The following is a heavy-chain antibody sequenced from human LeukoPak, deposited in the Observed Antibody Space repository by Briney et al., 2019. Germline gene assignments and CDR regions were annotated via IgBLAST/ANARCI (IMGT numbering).Heavy chain of an antibody. Sequence: PGGSLRLSCAASGFSFSTYSMTWVRQAPGKGLEWVSFIGGGSNYIYYADSVKGRFTISRDNAKNSLYLQVNSLRAEDTAVYYCARVEAYDDSSGYSAWDYWGLGTLVTVSS. V-gene: IGHV3-21*01. CDR2: IGGGSNYI. J-gene: IGHJ4*02. CDR3: ARVEAYDDSSGYSAWDY. D-gene: IGHD3-22*01. CDR1: GFSFSTYS.